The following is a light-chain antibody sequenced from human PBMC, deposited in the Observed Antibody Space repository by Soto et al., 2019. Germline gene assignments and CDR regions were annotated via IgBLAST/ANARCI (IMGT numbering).Light chain of an antibody. J-gene: IGLJ3*02. Sequence: QSALTQPASVSGSPGQSITISCAGTSGDVGAFDYVSWYQHHPGKVPKLMIYDVSDRPSGVSTRFSGPKSANMASLTISGLQADDEADYYCAAYTTSSTLVFGGGTKLTVL. V-gene: IGLV2-14*03. CDR3: AAYTTSSTLV. CDR1: SGDVGAFDY. CDR2: DVS.